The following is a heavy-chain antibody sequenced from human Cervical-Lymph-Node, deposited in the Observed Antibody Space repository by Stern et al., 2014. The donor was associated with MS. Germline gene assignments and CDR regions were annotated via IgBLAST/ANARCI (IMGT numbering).Heavy chain of an antibody. V-gene: IGHV5-51*01. D-gene: IGHD2-2*01. Sequence: EVQLVQSGAEVKKPGESLKISCKGSGYSFTSYWIGWVRQVPGKGLEWMGMIFPGDADSIYSPSFQGQVTISVDKSSNPAYLQWNSLKASDTAMYFCTRQMRSSLDYWGQGTLVTVSS. J-gene: IGHJ4*02. CDR3: TRQMRSSLDY. CDR1: GYSFTSYW. CDR2: IFPGDADS.